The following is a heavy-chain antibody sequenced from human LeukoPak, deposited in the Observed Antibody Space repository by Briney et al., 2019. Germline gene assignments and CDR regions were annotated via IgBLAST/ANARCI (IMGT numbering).Heavy chain of an antibody. J-gene: IGHJ6*03. CDR2: INPNSGDT. D-gene: IGHD3-3*01. CDR1: GYTFTGYY. CDR3: ARRRGDFWSGYYNHYYYYMDV. Sequence: GASVKVSCKASGYTFTGYYMHWVRQAPGQGLEWMGWINPNSGDTHYAQKFQGRVTMTRDTSISTAYMELSRLRSDDTAVYYCARRRGDFWSGYYNHYYYYMDVWGKGTTVTVSS. V-gene: IGHV1-2*02.